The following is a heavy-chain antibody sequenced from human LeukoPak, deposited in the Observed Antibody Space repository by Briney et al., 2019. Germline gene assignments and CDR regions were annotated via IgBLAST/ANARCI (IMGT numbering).Heavy chain of an antibody. Sequence: ASVKVSCKASGYTFTSYGISWVRQAPGQGLEWMGWINPNSGGTNYAQKFQGWVTMTRDTSISTAYMELSRLRSDDTAVYYCAREDSSSNRDYFDYWGQGTLVTVSS. D-gene: IGHD6-6*01. CDR1: GYTFTSYG. V-gene: IGHV1-2*04. CDR3: AREDSSSNRDYFDY. CDR2: INPNSGGT. J-gene: IGHJ4*02.